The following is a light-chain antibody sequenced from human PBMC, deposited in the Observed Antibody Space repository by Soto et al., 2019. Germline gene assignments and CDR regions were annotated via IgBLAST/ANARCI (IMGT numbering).Light chain of an antibody. CDR2: GNS. CDR1: NSNIGAGYD. CDR3: QSYDDSLSGSV. J-gene: IGLJ3*02. V-gene: IGLV1-40*01. Sequence: QAVVTQPPSVSGAPGQGVTISCTGSNSNIGAGYDVHWYQQLPGTAPKLLIYGNSNRPSGVPDRFSGFKSGTSASLAIIGLHAEDEAHYYCQSYDDSLSGSVFGGGTKLTVL.